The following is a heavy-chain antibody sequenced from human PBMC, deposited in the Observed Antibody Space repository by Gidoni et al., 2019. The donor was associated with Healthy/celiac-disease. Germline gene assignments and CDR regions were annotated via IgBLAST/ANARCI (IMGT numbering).Heavy chain of an antibody. J-gene: IGHJ4*02. V-gene: IGHV1-69*01. CDR1: GGTFRSYA. D-gene: IGHD5-18*01. CDR3: ALGYSYGREYYFDY. CDR2: IIPIFGTA. Sequence: QVQLVQSGAEVKKPGYSVKVSCKASGGTFRSYAISWVRQTPGQEFRWMGGIIPIFGTANYAQKFQGRVTITADESTSTAYMELSSLRSEDTAVYYCALGYSYGREYYFDYWGQGTLVTVSS.